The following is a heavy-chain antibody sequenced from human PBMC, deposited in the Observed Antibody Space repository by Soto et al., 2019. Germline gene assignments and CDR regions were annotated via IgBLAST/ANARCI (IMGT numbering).Heavy chain of an antibody. Sequence: SETLSLTCSVSGGSGSSGGYYWGWIRQTPGKGLEWIASMFHSGTKYYNPSLKHRVSISVDTSKNEISLKLSSSTAVDTAVYYCAGLCERAAATNWFDSYGKGILGTGSS. CDR2: MFHSGTK. CDR3: AGLCERAAATNWFDS. CDR1: GGSGSSGGYY. V-gene: IGHV4-39*01. J-gene: IGHJ5*01. D-gene: IGHD6-25*01.